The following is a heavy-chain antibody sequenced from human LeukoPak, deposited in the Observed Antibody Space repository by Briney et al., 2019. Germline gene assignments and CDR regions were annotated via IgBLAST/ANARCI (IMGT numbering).Heavy chain of an antibody. J-gene: IGHJ4*02. D-gene: IGHD5-12*01. CDR3: ARLLDIVATASDY. CDR1: GYSFTSYW. CDR2: IDPSDSYT. V-gene: IGHV5-10-1*01. Sequence: GESLKISCKGSGYSFTSYWISWVRQMPGKGLEWMGRIDPSDSYTNYSPSFRGHVTISADKSISTAYLQWSSLKASDTAMYYCARLLDIVATASDYWGQGTLVTVSS.